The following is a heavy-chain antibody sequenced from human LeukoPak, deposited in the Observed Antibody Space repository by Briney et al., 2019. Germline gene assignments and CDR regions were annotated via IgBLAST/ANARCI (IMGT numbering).Heavy chain of an antibody. CDR2: IYTSGGT. CDR3: ARDRTGYYDSSGYPLDAFDI. V-gene: IGHV4-61*02. CDR1: GGSISSGSYY. J-gene: IGHJ3*02. Sequence: SQTPSPPFTVSGGSISSGSYYWSLIRQPPGEGLGWIGGIYTSGGTNYNPSLKSRVTISVDTSKNQFSLKLSSVTAADTAVYYCARDRTGYYDSSGYPLDAFDIWGQGTMVTVSS. D-gene: IGHD3-22*01.